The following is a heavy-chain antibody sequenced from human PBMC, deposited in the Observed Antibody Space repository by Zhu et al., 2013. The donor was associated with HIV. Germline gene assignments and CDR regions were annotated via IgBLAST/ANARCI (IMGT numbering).Heavy chain of an antibody. D-gene: IGHD3-22*01. J-gene: IGHJ3*02. CDR3: ARGSGMMVVAFDI. V-gene: IGHV1-8*01. Sequence: QVQLVQSGAEVKKPGASVKVSCKASGYTFTSYDINWVRQATGQGLEWMGWMNPNSGNTGYAQKFQGRVTMTTDTSTSTAYMELRSLRSDDTAVYYCARGSGMMVVAFDIWGQGTMVTVSS. CDR2: MNPNSGNT. CDR1: GYTFTSYD.